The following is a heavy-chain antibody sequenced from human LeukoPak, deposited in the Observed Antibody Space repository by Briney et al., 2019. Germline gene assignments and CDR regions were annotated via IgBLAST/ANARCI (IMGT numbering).Heavy chain of an antibody. V-gene: IGHV4-39*01. Sequence: SDPLSLTCTISGDSISSSSYYWRWIPQPPGKGLECIGCIYYSGSTYYNPSLKSRVTISVDTTKNQFSLKLSSVTAAETAVYYCARPQDCRNGYNWDDAFDIWGDGTMVT. CDR2: IYYSGST. CDR3: ARPQDCRNGYNWDDAFDI. J-gene: IGHJ3*02. CDR1: GDSISSSSYY. D-gene: IGHD5-24*01.